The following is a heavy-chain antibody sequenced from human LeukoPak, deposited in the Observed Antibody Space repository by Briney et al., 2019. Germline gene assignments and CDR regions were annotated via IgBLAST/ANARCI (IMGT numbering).Heavy chain of an antibody. J-gene: IGHJ4*02. V-gene: IGHV1-8*01. CDR2: MNPNSGNT. D-gene: IGHD4-17*01. CDR3: ARVMTTVITGDY. CDR1: GYTFTSYD. Sequence: ASVKVSCKASGYTFTSYDINWVRQATGQGLEWMGWMNPNSGNTGYAQKFQGRVTMTTDTFTSTAYMELRSLRSDDTAVYYCARVMTTVITGDYWGQGTLVTVSS.